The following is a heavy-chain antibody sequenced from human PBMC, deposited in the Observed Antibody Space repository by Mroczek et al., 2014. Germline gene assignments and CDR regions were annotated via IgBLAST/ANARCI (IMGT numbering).Heavy chain of an antibody. V-gene: IGHV4-59*01. J-gene: IGHJ4*02. CDR3: ARGRGYDSSGYYFVRGGTFDY. Sequence: QVQLQQWGPGLVKPSETLSLTCTVSGGSISSYYWSWIRQPPGKGLEWIGYIYYSGSTNYNPSLKSRVTISVDTSKSQFSLKLSSVTAADTAVYYCARGRGYDSSGYYFVRGGTFDYWGQGTLVTVSS. CDR2: IYYSGST. CDR1: GGSISSYY. D-gene: IGHD3-22*01.